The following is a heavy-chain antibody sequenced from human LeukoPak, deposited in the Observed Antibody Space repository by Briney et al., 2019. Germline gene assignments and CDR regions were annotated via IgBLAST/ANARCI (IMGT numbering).Heavy chain of an antibody. J-gene: IGHJ3*02. CDR3: ARVPKTYYYDSSGEDDAFDI. V-gene: IGHV4-34*01. D-gene: IGHD3-22*01. Sequence: SETLSLTCAVYGGSFSGYYWSWIRQPPGKGLEWIGEINHSGSTNYNPSLKSRVTISVDTSKNQFSLKLSSVTAADTAVYYCARVPKTYYYDSSGEDDAFDIWGQGTMVTVPS. CDR2: INHSGST. CDR1: GGSFSGYY.